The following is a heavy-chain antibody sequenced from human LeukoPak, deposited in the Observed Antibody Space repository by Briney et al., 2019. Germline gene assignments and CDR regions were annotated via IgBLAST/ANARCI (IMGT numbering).Heavy chain of an antibody. J-gene: IGHJ4*02. Sequence: GGSLRLSCAASGITFGTYAMTWVRQAPGKGLEWVSIIYSGGSAYYADSVKGRFTISRDNAKNTLYLQMNSLRAEDTAVYYCARTRDYRFEYWGQGTLATVSS. CDR1: GITFGTYA. CDR2: IYSGGSA. CDR3: ARTRDYRFEY. V-gene: IGHV3-53*01. D-gene: IGHD4-17*01.